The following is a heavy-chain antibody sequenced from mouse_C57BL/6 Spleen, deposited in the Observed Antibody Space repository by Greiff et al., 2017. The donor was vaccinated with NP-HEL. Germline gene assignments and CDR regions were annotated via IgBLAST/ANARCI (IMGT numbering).Heavy chain of an antibody. Sequence: QVQLQQPGAELVKPGASVKLSCKASGFTFPSSCLPLVKHRPGPGLELIGVISPSDCYTNYTQKFKGKATLTVDTSSSTAYMQLSSQTSEDSADDDGASSTVYDGYHGYCDVWGKGTTVTVSS. CDR2: ISPSDCYT. V-gene: IGHV1-50*01. J-gene: IGHJ1*03. CDR3: ASSTVYDGYHGYCDV. D-gene: IGHD2-3*01. CDR1: GFTFPSSC.